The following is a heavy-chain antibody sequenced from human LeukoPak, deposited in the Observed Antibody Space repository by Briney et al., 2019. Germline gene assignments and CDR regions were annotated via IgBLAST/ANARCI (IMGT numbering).Heavy chain of an antibody. CDR1: GFTFSSYG. CDR2: ISYDGSNK. Sequence: GGSLRLSCAASGFTFSSYGMHWVRQAPGKGLEWVAVISYDGSNKYYADSVKGRFTISRDNSKNTLYLQMNSLRAEDTAVYYCAKDRTSGSYYRGYYFDYWGQGTLVTVSS. J-gene: IGHJ4*02. D-gene: IGHD1-26*01. CDR3: AKDRTSGSYYRGYYFDY. V-gene: IGHV3-30*18.